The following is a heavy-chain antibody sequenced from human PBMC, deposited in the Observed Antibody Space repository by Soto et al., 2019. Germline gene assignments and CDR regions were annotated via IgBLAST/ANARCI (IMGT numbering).Heavy chain of an antibody. CDR3: VRSTYGDVDY. D-gene: IGHD4-17*01. V-gene: IGHV3-72*01. CDR2: ARNKANSYSI. J-gene: IGHJ4*02. CDR1: GFIFSDHY. Sequence: PGGSLRLSCAASGFIFSDHYMDWVRQAPGKGLEWVGRARNKANSYSIDYAASVKGRFTISRDESTNSLYLQMDSLKSEDTAVYYCVRSTYGDVDYWGQGVLVTVSS.